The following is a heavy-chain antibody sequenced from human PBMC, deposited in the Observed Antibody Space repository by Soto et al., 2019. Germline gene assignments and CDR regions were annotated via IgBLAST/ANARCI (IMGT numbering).Heavy chain of an antibody. CDR1: GFTFSSYG. D-gene: IGHD6-13*01. J-gene: IGHJ6*03. CDR3: AKTYLRGVAAAVDDYYYYMDV. CDR2: ISYDGSNK. Sequence: GGSLRLSCAASGFTFSSYGMHWVRQAPGKGLEWVAVISYDGSNKYYADSVKGRFTISRDNSKNTLYLQMNSLRAEDTAVYYCAKTYLRGVAAAVDDYYYYMDVWGKGTTVTVSS. V-gene: IGHV3-30*18.